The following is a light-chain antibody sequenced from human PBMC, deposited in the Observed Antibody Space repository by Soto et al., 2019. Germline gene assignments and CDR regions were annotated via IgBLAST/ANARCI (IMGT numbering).Light chain of an antibody. Sequence: QSALTQPPSASGSPGQSVTISCTGTSSDIGAYNYVSWYQQHPGKVPKLVIYEVSERPSGVPDRFSGSKSGNTASLTVSGLQPEDEADYYCSSHAGRTNVVFGGGTKVTVL. CDR2: EVS. CDR3: SSHAGRTNVV. V-gene: IGLV2-8*01. CDR1: SSDIGAYNY. J-gene: IGLJ3*02.